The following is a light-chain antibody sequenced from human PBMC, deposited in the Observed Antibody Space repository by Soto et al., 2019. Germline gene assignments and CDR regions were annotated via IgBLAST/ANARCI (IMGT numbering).Light chain of an antibody. CDR2: GNS. J-gene: IGLJ2*01. CDR3: QSYDSSLSGSV. CDR1: SSNIGAGYD. Sequence: QLVLTQPPSVSGAPGQRVTISCTGSSSNIGAGYDVHWYQQLPGTAPKLLIYGNSNRPSGVPDRFSGSKFGTSASLAITGLQAEDEADYYCQSYDSSLSGSVFGGGTKLTVL. V-gene: IGLV1-40*01.